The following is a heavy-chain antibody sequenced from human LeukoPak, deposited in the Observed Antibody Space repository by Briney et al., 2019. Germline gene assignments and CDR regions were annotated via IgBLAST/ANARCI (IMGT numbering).Heavy chain of an antibody. Sequence: GGSQRLSCAASGFTFSSYSMNWVRQAPGKGLEWVGRIKSKTDGGTTDYAAPVKGRFTISRDDSKNTLYLQMNSLKTEDTAVYYCTTDLLLWFGDQPLFDYWGQGTLVTVSS. CDR1: GFTFSSYS. CDR2: IKSKTDGGTT. D-gene: IGHD3-10*01. J-gene: IGHJ4*02. CDR3: TTDLLLWFGDQPLFDY. V-gene: IGHV3-15*01.